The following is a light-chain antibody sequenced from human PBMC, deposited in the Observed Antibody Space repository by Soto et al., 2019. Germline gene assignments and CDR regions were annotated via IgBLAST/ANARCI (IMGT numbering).Light chain of an antibody. CDR1: QSVSSSS. CDR2: GAS. J-gene: IGKJ3*01. V-gene: IGKV3-20*01. CDR3: QQFGRTPVT. Sequence: EIVLTQSPGTLSLSPGEGATLSCRASQSVSSSSLAWYQQKPGQAPRLVMNGASTRATGIPDRFSDSGSGTDFTLTISRLEPEDFAVYYCQQFGRTPVTVGPGTKVDIK.